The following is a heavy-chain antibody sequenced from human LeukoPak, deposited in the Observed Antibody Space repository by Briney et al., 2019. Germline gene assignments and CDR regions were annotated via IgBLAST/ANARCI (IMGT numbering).Heavy chain of an antibody. D-gene: IGHD3-3*01. CDR3: ARERGYCFDP. J-gene: IGHJ5*02. V-gene: IGHV4-4*07. Sequence: SETLSLTRTVSGDSISSYYWSWIRQPPGKGLEWIGRIYTSENTNYNPSLKSRVTMSVDRSKNQFSLKLSSVTAADTAVYYCARERGYCFDPWGQGMLVTVS. CDR2: IYTSENT. CDR1: GDSISSYY.